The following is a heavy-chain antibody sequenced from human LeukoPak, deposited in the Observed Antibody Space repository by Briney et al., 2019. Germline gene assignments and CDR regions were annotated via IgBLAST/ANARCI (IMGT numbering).Heavy chain of an antibody. V-gene: IGHV3-48*03. D-gene: IGHD5-12*01. CDR2: ISSGGSTI. CDR3: ARAVGYSGFSDY. CDR1: GFTFSSYE. J-gene: IGHJ4*02. Sequence: GSLRLSCAASGFTFSSYEMKWVRPAPGKELEWVSYISSGGSTIYYADSVRGRFTISRDNAKNSLYLQMNSLRAEDTAVYYCARAVGYSGFSDYWGQGTLVTVSS.